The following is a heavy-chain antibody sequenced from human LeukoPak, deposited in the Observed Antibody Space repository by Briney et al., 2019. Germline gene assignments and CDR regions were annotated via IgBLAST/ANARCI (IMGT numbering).Heavy chain of an antibody. D-gene: IGHD6-19*01. CDR1: GFTFSSYA. CDR3: ARDSVAGHYYYYGMDV. CDR2: ISGSGGST. V-gene: IGHV3-23*01. Sequence: GGSLRLSCAASGFTFSSYAMSWVRQAPGKGLEWVSAISGSGGSTYYADSVKGRFTISRDNSKNTLYLQMNSLRAEDTAVYYCARDSVAGHYYYYGMDVWGQGTTVTVSS. J-gene: IGHJ6*02.